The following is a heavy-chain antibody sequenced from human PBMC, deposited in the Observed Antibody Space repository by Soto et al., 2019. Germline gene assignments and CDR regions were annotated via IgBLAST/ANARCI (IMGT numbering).Heavy chain of an antibody. CDR3: ARDMGDSSGYPMAQTDY. CDR1: GFTFTSYG. V-gene: IGHV1-18*01. J-gene: IGHJ4*02. Sequence: GAPVKVSCKASGFTFTSYGISWGRQAPGQGLEWMGWISAYNGNTNYAQKLQGRVTMTTDTSTSTAYMELRSLRSDDTAVYYCARDMGDSSGYPMAQTDYWGQGTLVTVSS. D-gene: IGHD3-22*01. CDR2: ISAYNGNT.